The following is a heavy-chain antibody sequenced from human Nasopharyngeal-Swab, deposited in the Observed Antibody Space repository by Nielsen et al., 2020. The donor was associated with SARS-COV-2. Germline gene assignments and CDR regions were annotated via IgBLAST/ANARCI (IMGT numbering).Heavy chain of an antibody. CDR1: GGSISSYY. J-gene: IGHJ6*02. Sequence: SETLSLTCTVSGGSISSYYWSWIRQPPGQGLEWIGYIFYSGSTNYNPSLKSRVTISVDTSKNQFSLKLSSVTAADTAVYYCARDAYSSRGLYYYGLDVWGQGTTVTVSS. CDR2: IFYSGST. CDR3: ARDAYSSRGLYYYGLDV. V-gene: IGHV4-59*01. D-gene: IGHD6-13*01.